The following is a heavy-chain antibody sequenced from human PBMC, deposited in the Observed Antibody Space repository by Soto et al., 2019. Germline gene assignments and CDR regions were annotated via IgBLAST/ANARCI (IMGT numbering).Heavy chain of an antibody. Sequence: SVKVSCKASGGTFSSYAISWVRQAPGQGLEWMGGIIPIFGTANYAQKFQGRVTITADESTSTAYMELSSLRSEDTAVYYCARGRGLIIVPAAIGPTGYYGMDVWGQGTTVTVSS. CDR3: ARGRGLIIVPAAIGPTGYYGMDV. V-gene: IGHV1-69*13. J-gene: IGHJ6*02. D-gene: IGHD2-2*02. CDR1: GGTFSSYA. CDR2: IIPIFGTA.